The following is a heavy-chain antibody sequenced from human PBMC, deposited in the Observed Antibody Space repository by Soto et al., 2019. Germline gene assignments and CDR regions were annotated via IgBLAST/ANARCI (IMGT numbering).Heavy chain of an antibody. J-gene: IGHJ6*02. D-gene: IGHD3-3*01. CDR3: ARVRGVVIDYYGTDV. Sequence: ASVKVSCKASGGTFSSYAISWVRQAPGQGLEWMGGIIPIFGTANYAQKFQGRVTITADESTSTAYMELSSLRSEDTAVYYCARVRGVVIDYYGTDVWGQGPTVTVSS. CDR1: GGTFSSYA. CDR2: IIPIFGTA. V-gene: IGHV1-69*13.